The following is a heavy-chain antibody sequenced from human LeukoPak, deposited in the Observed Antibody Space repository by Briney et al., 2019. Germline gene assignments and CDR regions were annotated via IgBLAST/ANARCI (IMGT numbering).Heavy chain of an antibody. CDR2: VSTSSSYI. Sequence: GGSLRLSCAASGFTFSSYSMNWVRQAPGKGLEWVSSVSTSSSYIYSADSVKGRFTISRDNAKNSLYLQMNSLRAEDTAVYYCVRDTFSPDAFDIWGQGTMVTVSS. CDR3: VRDTFSPDAFDI. D-gene: IGHD3-16*01. J-gene: IGHJ3*02. CDR1: GFTFSSYS. V-gene: IGHV3-21*01.